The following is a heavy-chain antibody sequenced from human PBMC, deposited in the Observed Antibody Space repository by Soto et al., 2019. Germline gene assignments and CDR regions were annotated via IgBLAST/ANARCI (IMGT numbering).Heavy chain of an antibody. CDR3: AREGYSGYDYVAKSAFLDY. D-gene: IGHD5-12*01. CDR1: GFTFSSYA. V-gene: IGHV3-64*02. J-gene: IGHJ4*02. Sequence: EVQLVESGEGLVQPGGSLRLSCAASGFTFSSYAMHWVRQAPGKGLEYVSAISSNGGSTYYADSVKGRFTISRDNSKNTLYLQMGSLRAEDMAVYYCAREGYSGYDYVAKSAFLDYWGQGTLVTVSS. CDR2: ISSNGGST.